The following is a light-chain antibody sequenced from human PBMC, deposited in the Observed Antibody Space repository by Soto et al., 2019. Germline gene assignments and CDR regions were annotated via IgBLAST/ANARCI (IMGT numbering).Light chain of an antibody. CDR3: SSYTSSSTRV. J-gene: IGLJ3*02. Sequence: QSALTQPASVSGSPGQSITISCTGTSSDVGCYNYVSWYQQHPGKAPKLMIYEVSNRPSGVSNRFSGSKSGNTASLTISGLKAEDEADYYCSSYTSSSTRVFGGGTKLTVL. CDR2: EVS. V-gene: IGLV2-14*01. CDR1: SSDVGCYNY.